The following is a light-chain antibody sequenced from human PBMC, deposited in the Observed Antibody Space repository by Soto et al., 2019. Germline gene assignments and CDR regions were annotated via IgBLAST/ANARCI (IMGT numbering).Light chain of an antibody. CDR2: DAS. V-gene: IGKV3-11*01. CDR3: QQRHMWPIT. Sequence: EIVMRQSPETLSVSPGERATLSCRASQSVYSDLVWYQQKPGQAPRLLIYDASNRATGIPARFSGSGSETDFTLTISSLEPEDSAVYYCQQRHMWPITFGQGTRLEIK. CDR1: QSVYSD. J-gene: IGKJ5*01.